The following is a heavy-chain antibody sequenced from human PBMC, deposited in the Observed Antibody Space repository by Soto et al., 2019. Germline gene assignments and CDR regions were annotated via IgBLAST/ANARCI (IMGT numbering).Heavy chain of an antibody. V-gene: IGHV3-11*01. Sequence: RLSCAASGFTFSDYYMSWIRQAPGKGLEWVSYISSSGSTIYYADSVKGRFTISRNTSISTAYMELSSLRSEDTAVYYCATHPRGYYYYYMDVWGKGTTVTVSS. CDR1: GFTFSDYY. CDR2: ISSSGSTI. CDR3: ATHPRGYYYYYMDV. J-gene: IGHJ6*03.